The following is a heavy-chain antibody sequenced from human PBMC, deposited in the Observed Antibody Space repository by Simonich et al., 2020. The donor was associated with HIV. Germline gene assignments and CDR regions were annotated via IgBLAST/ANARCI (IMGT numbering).Heavy chain of an antibody. V-gene: IGHV4-34*01. D-gene: IGHD2-2*01. J-gene: IGHJ4*02. CDR2: INHSEST. CDR1: GGSFSGYY. CDR3: ARGFYQRLYYFDY. Sequence: QVQLQQWGAGLLKPSETLSLTCAVYGGSFSGYYWSWIRQPPGKGLEWIGEINHSESTNYNPSLKRRVTISVDTSKNQFSLKLSSVTAADTAVYYCARGFYQRLYYFDYWGQGTLVTVSS.